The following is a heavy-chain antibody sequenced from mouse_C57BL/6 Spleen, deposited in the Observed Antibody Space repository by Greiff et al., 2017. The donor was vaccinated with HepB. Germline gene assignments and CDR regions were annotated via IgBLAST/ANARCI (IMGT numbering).Heavy chain of an antibody. CDR3: VRLRDYFFDY. CDR1: GFSFNTYA. CDR2: IRSKSNNYAT. V-gene: IGHV10-1*01. J-gene: IGHJ2*01. Sequence: EVKLVESGGGLVQPKGSLKLSCAASGFSFNTYAMNWVRQAPGKGLEWVARIRSKSNNYATYYADSVKDRFTISRDDSESMLYLQMNNLKTEDTAMYYCVRLRDYFFDYWGQGTTLTVSS. D-gene: IGHD2-12*01.